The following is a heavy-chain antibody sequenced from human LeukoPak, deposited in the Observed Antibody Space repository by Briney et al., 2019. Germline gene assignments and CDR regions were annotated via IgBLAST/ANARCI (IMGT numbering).Heavy chain of an antibody. Sequence: ASVKVSCKASGYTFTGHYMHWVRQAPGQGLEWMGRINPNSGGTNYAQKFQGRVTMTRDTSISTAYMELSRLRSDDTAVYYCASRLEYSSSLPDVWGKGTTVTVSS. CDR2: INPNSGGT. CDR1: GYTFTGHY. D-gene: IGHD6-6*01. V-gene: IGHV1-2*06. CDR3: ASRLEYSSSLPDV. J-gene: IGHJ6*04.